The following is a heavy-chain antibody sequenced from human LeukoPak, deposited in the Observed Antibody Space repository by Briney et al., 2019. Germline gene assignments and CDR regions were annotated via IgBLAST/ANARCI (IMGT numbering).Heavy chain of an antibody. Sequence: ASVKVPCKASGYTFSTYAIHWVRQAPGQRLEWMGWINAGNGNTKYSQDFQGRVAITRDTSASTAYMELSSLRSEDMAVYYCAREQSGVRTPGFDYWGQGTLVTVSS. D-gene: IGHD7-27*01. CDR2: INAGNGNT. CDR3: AREQSGVRTPGFDY. J-gene: IGHJ4*02. V-gene: IGHV1-3*03. CDR1: GYTFSTYA.